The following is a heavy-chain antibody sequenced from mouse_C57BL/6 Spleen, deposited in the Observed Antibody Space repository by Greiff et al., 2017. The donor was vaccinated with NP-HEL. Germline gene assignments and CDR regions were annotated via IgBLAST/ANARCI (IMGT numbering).Heavy chain of an antibody. CDR2: INPNNGGT. D-gene: IGHD1-1*01. V-gene: IGHV1-26*01. CDR3: ARIPIDYGTQGDY. J-gene: IGHJ2*01. Sequence: EVQLQQSGPELVKPGASVKISCKASGYTFTDYYMNWVKQSHGKSLEWIGDINPNNGGTSYNQKFKGKATLTVDKSSSTAYMELRSLTSEDSAVYYCARIPIDYGTQGDYWGQGTTLTVSS. CDR1: GYTFTDYY.